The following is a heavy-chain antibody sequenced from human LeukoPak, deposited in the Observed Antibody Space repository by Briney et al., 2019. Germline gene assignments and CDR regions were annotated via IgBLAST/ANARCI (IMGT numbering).Heavy chain of an antibody. CDR2: IKQDGSEK. J-gene: IGHJ3*02. V-gene: IGHV3-7*01. CDR1: GFTFRSYW. CDR3: ATRYGDYGDAFDI. Sequence: PGGSLRLFCAASGFTFRSYWMSWVRRAPGKGLEWVANIKQDGSEKYCVDSVKGRFTISRDNAKNSLYLQMNSMRAEDTAVYYCATRYGDYGDAFDIWGQGTMVTVSS. D-gene: IGHD4-17*01.